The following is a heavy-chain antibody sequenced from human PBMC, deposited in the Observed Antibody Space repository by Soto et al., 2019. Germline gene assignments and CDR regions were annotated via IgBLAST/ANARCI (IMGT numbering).Heavy chain of an antibody. CDR3: ASEYSSSAIYYYYGMDV. D-gene: IGHD6-6*01. V-gene: IGHV5-10-1*01. Sequence: RGESLKISCKGSGYSFTSYWISWVRQMPGKGLEWMGRIDPSDSYTNYSPSFQGHVTISADKSISTAYLQWSSLKASDTAMYYCASEYSSSAIYYYYGMDVWGQGTTVTVSS. CDR2: IDPSDSYT. J-gene: IGHJ6*02. CDR1: GYSFTSYW.